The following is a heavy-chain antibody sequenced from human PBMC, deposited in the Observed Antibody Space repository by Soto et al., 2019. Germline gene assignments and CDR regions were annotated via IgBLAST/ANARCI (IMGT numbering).Heavy chain of an antibody. J-gene: IGHJ2*01. Sequence: QVQLVESGGGVVRPGGSLRLSCAAPGFTLSDYPMNWVRQAPGKGLEWVALISYDGSKKYYADSVRGRFTISRDNSKNTLYLQMSSLTTEDTSVYYCARESPVLSWYFDLWGRGTLVTVSS. CDR1: GFTLSDYP. CDR2: ISYDGSKK. V-gene: IGHV3-30-3*01. CDR3: ARESPVLSWYFDL.